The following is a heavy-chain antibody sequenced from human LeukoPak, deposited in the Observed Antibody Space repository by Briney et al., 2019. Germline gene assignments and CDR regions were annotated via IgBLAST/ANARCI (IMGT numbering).Heavy chain of an antibody. V-gene: IGHV3-23*01. J-gene: IGHJ4*02. CDR2: ISGSGGST. CDR3: AKLQTWIQLRPPEY. D-gene: IGHD5-18*01. CDR1: GFTFSSYA. Sequence: PGRSLRLSCAASGFTFSSYAMHWVRQAPGKGLEWVSAISGSGGSTYYADSVKGRFTISRDNSKNTLYLQMNSLRAEDTAVYYCAKLQTWIQLRPPEYWGQGTLVTVSS.